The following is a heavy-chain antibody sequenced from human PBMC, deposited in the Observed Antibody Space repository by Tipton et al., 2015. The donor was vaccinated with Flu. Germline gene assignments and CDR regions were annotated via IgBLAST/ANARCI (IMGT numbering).Heavy chain of an antibody. D-gene: IGHD5-12*01. Sequence: SLRLSCAASGFTFSSYEMNWVRQAPGKGLEWVSCISSSGSTIYYADSVKGRFTISRDNAKNSLYLQMNSLRAEDTAVYYCARDTYSGYGWDAFDIWGQGTMVTVSS. J-gene: IGHJ3*02. V-gene: IGHV3-48*03. CDR1: GFTFSSYE. CDR2: ISSSGSTI. CDR3: ARDTYSGYGWDAFDI.